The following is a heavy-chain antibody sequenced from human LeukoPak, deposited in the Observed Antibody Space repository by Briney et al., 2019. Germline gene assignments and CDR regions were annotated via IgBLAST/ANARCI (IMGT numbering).Heavy chain of an antibody. D-gene: IGHD2-15*01. CDR1: GFTFSTYA. Sequence: TGGSLRLSCAASGFTFSTYAMHWVRQTPGKGLEYVSAISTNGGGTYYANSVKGRFTISRDNSKNTLYLQMGSLRAEDMAVYYCARYCSGVSCYSGYDYGGQGTLVTVSS. CDR2: ISTNGGGT. CDR3: ARYCSGVSCYSGYDY. J-gene: IGHJ4*02. V-gene: IGHV3-64*01.